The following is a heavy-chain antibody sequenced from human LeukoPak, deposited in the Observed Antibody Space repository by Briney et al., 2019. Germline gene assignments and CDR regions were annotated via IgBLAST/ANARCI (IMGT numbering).Heavy chain of an antibody. D-gene: IGHD6-19*01. V-gene: IGHV3-7*01. CDR1: GFTFSDYW. Sequence: GGSLRLSCAASGFTFSDYWMTWVRQAPGKGLEWVANIKYDGGEKYYVDSLRGRFTISRDNAKNSLYLQMNSLRGEDTAVYYCARARQWLGVRDWFDPWGQGTLVTVSS. J-gene: IGHJ5*02. CDR3: ARARQWLGVRDWFDP. CDR2: IKYDGGEK.